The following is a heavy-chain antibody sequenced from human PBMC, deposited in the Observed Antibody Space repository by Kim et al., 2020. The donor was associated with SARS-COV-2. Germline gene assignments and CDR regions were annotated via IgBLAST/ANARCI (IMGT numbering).Heavy chain of an antibody. J-gene: IGHJ6*02. CDR1: GFTFSSYS. CDR3: ARSRKGILTGYYNYYYGMDV. D-gene: IGHD3-9*01. Sequence: GGSLRLSCAASGFTFSSYSMNWVRQAPGKGLEWVSYISSSSSTIYYADSVKGRFTISRDNAKNSLYLQMNSLRDEDTAVYYCARSRKGILTGYYNYYYGMDVWGQGTTVTVSS. CDR2: ISSSSSTI. V-gene: IGHV3-48*02.